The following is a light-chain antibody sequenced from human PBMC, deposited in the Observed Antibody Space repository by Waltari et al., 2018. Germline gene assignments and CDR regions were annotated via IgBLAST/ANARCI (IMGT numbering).Light chain of an antibody. CDR3: SSYTSTDVV. J-gene: IGLJ2*01. V-gene: IGLV2-14*01. CDR2: DVS. Sequence: QSALTQPASVSGSPGQSITISCTGTSSDVGGYNYVSWYQQHPGKAPKLMIYDVSNRPSGVFNRVSGSKSVNTASLTISGLQAEDEADYYCSSYTSTDVVFGGGTKLTVL. CDR1: SSDVGGYNY.